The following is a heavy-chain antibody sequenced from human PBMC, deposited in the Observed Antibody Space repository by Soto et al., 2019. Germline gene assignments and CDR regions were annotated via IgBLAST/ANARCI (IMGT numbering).Heavy chain of an antibody. Sequence: TSETLSLTCTVSGVTISSAAYYWSWIRKHPGKGLEWIGYISHSGSTYYNPSLKSRVIISVDTSKNQFSLSLTSVTAADTAVYYCAREYTYGSNFFDCWGQGALVTVSS. CDR1: GVTISSAAYY. J-gene: IGHJ4*02. CDR2: ISHSGST. D-gene: IGHD5-18*01. CDR3: AREYTYGSNFFDC. V-gene: IGHV4-31*02.